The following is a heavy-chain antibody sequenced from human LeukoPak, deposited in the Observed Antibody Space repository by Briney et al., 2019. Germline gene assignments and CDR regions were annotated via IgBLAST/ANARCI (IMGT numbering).Heavy chain of an antibody. J-gene: IGHJ4*02. V-gene: IGHV3-21*01. Sequence: GGSLRLSCAASGFTFNSYNMNWVRQAPGKGLEWVSSISLSSSYIYYADSVKGRFTISRDNAKSSLYLQMNSLRVEDTAVYYCARGIVLAGNVDYWGQGTLVTVSS. CDR1: GFTFNSYN. CDR3: ARGIVLAGNVDY. CDR2: ISLSSSYI. D-gene: IGHD6-19*01.